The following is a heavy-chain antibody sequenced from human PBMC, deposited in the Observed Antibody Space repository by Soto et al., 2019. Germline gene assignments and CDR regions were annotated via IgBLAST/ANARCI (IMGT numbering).Heavy chain of an antibody. CDR3: ATLKSDLGLSGNYFNYFDY. CDR1: GYTLTELS. Sequence: GASVKVSCKVSGYTLTELSMHWVRQAPGKGLEWMGGFDPEDADTTYAQKFQGRVTMTEDTSTDTAYTELSNLRSEDTAVYYCATLKSDLGLSGNYFNYFDYWGQGTLVTVSS. V-gene: IGHV1-24*01. CDR2: FDPEDADT. J-gene: IGHJ4*02. D-gene: IGHD3-10*01.